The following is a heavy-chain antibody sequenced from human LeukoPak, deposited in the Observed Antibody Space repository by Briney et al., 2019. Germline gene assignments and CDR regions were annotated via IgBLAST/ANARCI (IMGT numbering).Heavy chain of an antibody. CDR3: ARDGDILTGHFNY. CDR1: GFTFDDYA. CDR2: ISWNSGSI. J-gene: IGHJ4*02. Sequence: GRSLRLSCAASGFTFDDYAMHWVRQAPGKGLEWVSGISWNSGSIGYADSVKGRFTISRDNAKNSLYLQMNSLRAEDTAVYYCARDGDILTGHFNYWGQGTLVTVSS. V-gene: IGHV3-9*01. D-gene: IGHD3-9*01.